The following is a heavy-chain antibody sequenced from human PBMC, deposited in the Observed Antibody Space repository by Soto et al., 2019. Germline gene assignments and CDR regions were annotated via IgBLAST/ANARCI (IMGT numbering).Heavy chain of an antibody. Sequence: LRLSCAASGLTFSSYSMNWVRQTPGKGLEWVSYISSGSSTKYYADSVRGRFTISRDNAKNSLYLQMNSLRDEDTAVYYCARRGIAVAGLDYWGQGTLVTVSS. CDR1: GLTFSSYS. V-gene: IGHV3-48*02. D-gene: IGHD6-19*01. CDR2: ISSGSSTK. J-gene: IGHJ4*02. CDR3: ARRGIAVAGLDY.